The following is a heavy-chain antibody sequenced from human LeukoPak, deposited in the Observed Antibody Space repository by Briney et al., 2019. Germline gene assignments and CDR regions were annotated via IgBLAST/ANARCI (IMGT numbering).Heavy chain of an antibody. J-gene: IGHJ4*02. Sequence: GPTLVNPTENLTLTCTVSGFSLSNARMGVSWIRQPPGKALEGLAHIFSNDEKSYSTSLKSRLTICKDTYKSHVVLTMTNMDPVDTATYYCARLNYDFWSGYIFDYWGQGTLVTVSS. D-gene: IGHD3-3*01. CDR1: GFSLSNARMG. CDR3: ARLNYDFWSGYIFDY. CDR2: IFSNDEK. V-gene: IGHV2-26*01.